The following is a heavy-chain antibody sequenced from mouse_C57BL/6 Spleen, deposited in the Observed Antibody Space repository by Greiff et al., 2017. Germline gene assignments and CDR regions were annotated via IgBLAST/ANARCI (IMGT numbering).Heavy chain of an antibody. J-gene: IGHJ1*03. Sequence: EVQVVESGGDLVKPGGSLKLSCAASGFTFSSSGMSWVRQTPDKRLEWVATISSGGGYTYYPDSVKGRFTISRDNAKNTLYLQMSGRKSEDTAMYYCARRGRLDWYCDVWGTGTTVTVSS. CDR2: ISSGGGYT. CDR1: GFTFSSSG. CDR3: ARRGRLDWYCDV. V-gene: IGHV5-6*01.